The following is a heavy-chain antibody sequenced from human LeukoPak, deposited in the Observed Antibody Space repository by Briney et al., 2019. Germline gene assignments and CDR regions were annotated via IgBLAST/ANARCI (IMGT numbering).Heavy chain of an antibody. CDR3: ATGIPITSGWYYFDY. CDR1: GVSISSYF. V-gene: IGHV4-4*07. Sequence: SETLCLTCTVSGVSISSYFWSWIRQPAGKGLEWIGLIYLSGDTNYNPSLKSRVTMSVDTSKNHLSLKLSSVTAADTAVYYCATGIPITSGWYYFDYWGQGIPVTVSS. J-gene: IGHJ4*02. CDR2: IYLSGDT. D-gene: IGHD6-19*01.